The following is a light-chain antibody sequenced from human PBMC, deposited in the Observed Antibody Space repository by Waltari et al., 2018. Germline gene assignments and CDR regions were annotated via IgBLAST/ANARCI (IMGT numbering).Light chain of an antibody. V-gene: IGLV1-44*01. Sequence: QSVLTQPPSASGTPGQRVTISCSGSSSNIGSNTVNWYQQLPGTAPKLLIYSNNQRPDGVPDRFSGSKSGTSASLAISGLQSEDEADYYCAAWDDSLNGYVFGTGTKVTVL. CDR3: AAWDDSLNGYV. J-gene: IGLJ1*01. CDR1: SSNIGSNT. CDR2: SNN.